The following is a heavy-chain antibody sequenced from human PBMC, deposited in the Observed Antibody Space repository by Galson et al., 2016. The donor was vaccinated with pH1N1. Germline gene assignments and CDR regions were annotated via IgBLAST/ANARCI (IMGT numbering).Heavy chain of an antibody. CDR2: INVGNGNT. D-gene: IGHD3-10*01. CDR1: GYTFTIYA. J-gene: IGHJ4*02. CDR3: AKDRGGTGDVDN. Sequence: SVKVSCKASGYTFTIYAIHWVRQAPGQSLEWMGWINVGNGNTKYSQKFQDRVTITTDTSASTASMEFTSLTSEDTAVYYCAKDRGGTGDVDNWGQGTLVTVSS. V-gene: IGHV1-3*01.